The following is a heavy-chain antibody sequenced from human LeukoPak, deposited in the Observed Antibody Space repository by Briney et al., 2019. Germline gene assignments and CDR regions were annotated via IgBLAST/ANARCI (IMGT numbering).Heavy chain of an antibody. D-gene: IGHD2-2*02. J-gene: IGHJ6*03. CDR1: GFIFRTYT. Sequence: PGGSLRLSCAAAGFIFRTYTMHWVRQTPDKGLEWVAIISYDGSDEYCADSVKGRFKVSRDNSNNTLYLQVSSLRSEDAGVYYCARDGGYCRGSSCYRTRNMDVWGKGTTVIVSS. V-gene: IGHV3-30*15. CDR3: ARDGGYCRGSSCYRTRNMDV. CDR2: ISYDGSDE.